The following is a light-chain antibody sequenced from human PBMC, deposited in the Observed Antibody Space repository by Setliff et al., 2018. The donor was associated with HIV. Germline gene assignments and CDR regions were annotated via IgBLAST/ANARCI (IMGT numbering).Light chain of an antibody. CDR1: TGAVTSGHY. CDR3: FLSYSAARRV. V-gene: IGLV7-46*01. Sequence: QAVVTQEPSLTVSPGGTVTLNCGSSTGAVTSGHYPYWFQQKPGQALRTLIYDTNNKHSWTPARFSGTLLGGKAALTLSGAQPEDESAYYCFLSYSAARRVFGGGTKVTVL. CDR2: DTN. J-gene: IGLJ3*02.